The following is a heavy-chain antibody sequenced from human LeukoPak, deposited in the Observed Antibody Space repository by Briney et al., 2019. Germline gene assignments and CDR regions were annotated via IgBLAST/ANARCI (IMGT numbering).Heavy chain of an antibody. Sequence: GGSLRLSCAASGFTFSSYAMSWVRQAPGKGLEWVSGIVGSGGSTYYANSVKGRFTISRDNSKNTLYLQMNSLRAEDTAVYCCAKPPNYDSDAPQVDYWGQGTLVTVSS. CDR3: AKPPNYDSDAPQVDY. D-gene: IGHD3-22*01. V-gene: IGHV3-23*01. CDR2: IVGSGGST. CDR1: GFTFSSYA. J-gene: IGHJ4*02.